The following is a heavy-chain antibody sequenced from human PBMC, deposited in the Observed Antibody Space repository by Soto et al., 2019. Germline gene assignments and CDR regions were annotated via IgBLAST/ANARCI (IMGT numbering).Heavy chain of an antibody. V-gene: IGHV1-18*01. CDR1: GFTFTSYG. D-gene: IGHD6-13*01. CDR3: SRGGSSWQPHEDY. Sequence: QVQLVQSGAEXXXXGASMKVSCKASGFTFTSYGISWVRQAPGQGLEWMGWVSAYNGNTHYAQKLQGRVTMTTDTSTTTAYMELRSLRSDDTAVYYCSRGGSSWQPHEDYWGQGTLVTVSS. J-gene: IGHJ4*02. CDR2: VSAYNGNT.